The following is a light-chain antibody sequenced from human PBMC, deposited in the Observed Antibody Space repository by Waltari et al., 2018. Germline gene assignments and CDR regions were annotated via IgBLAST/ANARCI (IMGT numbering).Light chain of an antibody. CDR1: QSVLYSSNNKNY. V-gene: IGKV4-1*01. CDR2: WAS. Sequence: DIVMTQSPDSLAVSLGERATINCKSSQSVLYSSNNKNYLAWYQQKPGQPPKLLIYWASTRESGVPDLFSGSGSWTDFTLTISSLQAEDVAVYYCQQYYSTPSFGGGTKVEIK. CDR3: QQYYSTPS. J-gene: IGKJ4*01.